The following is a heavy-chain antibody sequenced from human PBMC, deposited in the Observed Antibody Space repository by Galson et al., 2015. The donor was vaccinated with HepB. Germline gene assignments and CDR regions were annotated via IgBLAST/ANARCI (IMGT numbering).Heavy chain of an antibody. CDR2: ISGSGYSK. CDR1: GFTFSSYA. CDR3: ARDATPPISIFGVGYFDY. D-gene: IGHD3-3*01. Sequence: SLRLSCAASGFTFSSYAVSWVRQAPGKGLEWVSAISGSGYSKYYADSVKGRFTISRDNAKNSLYLQMDSLRAEDPGVYYCARDATPPISIFGVGYFDYWGQGALLTVSS. J-gene: IGHJ4*02. V-gene: IGHV3-23*01.